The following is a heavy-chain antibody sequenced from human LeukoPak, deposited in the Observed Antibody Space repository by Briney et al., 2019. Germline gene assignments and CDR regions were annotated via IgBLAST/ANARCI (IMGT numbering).Heavy chain of an antibody. J-gene: IGHJ4*02. CDR3: ARTSIMITFGGVMELDY. Sequence: PSGTLSLTCAVSGGSISSSNWWSWVPQPPGKGLEWIGEIYHSGSTNYNPSLKSRVTISVDKSKNQFSLKLSSVTAADTAVYYCARTSIMITFGGVMELDYWGQGTLVTVTS. CDR1: GGSISSSNW. CDR2: IYHSGST. D-gene: IGHD3-16*01. V-gene: IGHV4-4*02.